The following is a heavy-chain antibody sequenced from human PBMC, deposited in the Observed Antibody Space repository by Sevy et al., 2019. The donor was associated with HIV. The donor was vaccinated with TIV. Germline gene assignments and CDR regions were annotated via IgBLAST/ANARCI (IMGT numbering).Heavy chain of an antibody. CDR1: GGSLSSSSFY. D-gene: IGHD6-6*01. Sequence: SETLSLTCTVSGGSLSSSSFYWGWIRLPPGKGLEWIGYIFYSGYTNYNPSLKSRVTISVDTSKNQFSLKLSSVTAADTAVYYCARRGWSSSSGWFAPWGQGTLVTVSS. J-gene: IGHJ5*02. V-gene: IGHV4-39*01. CDR2: IFYSGYT. CDR3: ARRGWSSSSGWFAP.